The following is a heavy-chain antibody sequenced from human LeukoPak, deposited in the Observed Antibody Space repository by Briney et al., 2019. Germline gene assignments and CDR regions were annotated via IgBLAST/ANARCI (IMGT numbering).Heavy chain of an antibody. J-gene: IGHJ1*01. Sequence: ASVKVSCKASGYTFTSYYMHWVRQAPGQGLEWMGIINPSGGSTSYAQKFQGRVTMTRDTSTSTVYMELSSPRSEDTAVYYCARDQIASSGWYAEYFQHWGQGTLVTVSS. CDR1: GYTFTSYY. CDR3: ARDQIASSGWYAEYFQH. CDR2: INPSGGST. D-gene: IGHD6-19*01. V-gene: IGHV1-46*01.